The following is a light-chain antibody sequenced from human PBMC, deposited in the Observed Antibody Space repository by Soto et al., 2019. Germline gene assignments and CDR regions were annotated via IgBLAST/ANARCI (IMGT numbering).Light chain of an antibody. CDR2: DAS. CDR3: QQYNSYSPGWT. Sequence: DIQMTQSPSTLSASVGDRVTITCRASQSISSWLAWYQQKPGKAPKLLIYDASSLESGVPSRSSGSGSGTEFTLTISSLQPDDFATYYCQQYNSYSPGWTFGQGTKVEIK. CDR1: QSISSW. V-gene: IGKV1-5*01. J-gene: IGKJ1*01.